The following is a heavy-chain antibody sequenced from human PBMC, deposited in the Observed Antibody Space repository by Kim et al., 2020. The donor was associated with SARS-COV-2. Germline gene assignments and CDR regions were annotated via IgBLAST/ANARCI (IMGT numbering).Heavy chain of an antibody. CDR1: GFTFSSYG. D-gene: IGHD3-16*01. CDR3: AREELKVEDKGWGSGGWFDP. CDR2: IWYAGSNT. Sequence: GGSLRLSCAASGFTFSSYGMHWVHQAPGKGLEWVAVIWYAGSNTYYADSVKGRFTISRDNSKNTLYLQMNSLRAEDTAVYYCAREELKVEDKGWGSGGWFDPCGQGALGTVSS. V-gene: IGHV3-33*01. J-gene: IGHJ5*02.